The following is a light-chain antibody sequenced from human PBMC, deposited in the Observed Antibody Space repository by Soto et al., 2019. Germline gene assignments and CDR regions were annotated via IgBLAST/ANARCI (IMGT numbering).Light chain of an antibody. Sequence: VMTQSPVTLSVSPGERATLSFRVSQSVSSNLAWYQQKPGQAPRLLIYDVSTRATGIPARFSGSGSGTEFTLTISSLQSEDFAVYYCQQYNIWPPITFGQGTRLEIK. CDR3: QQYNIWPPIT. V-gene: IGKV3-15*01. CDR1: QSVSSN. J-gene: IGKJ5*01. CDR2: DVS.